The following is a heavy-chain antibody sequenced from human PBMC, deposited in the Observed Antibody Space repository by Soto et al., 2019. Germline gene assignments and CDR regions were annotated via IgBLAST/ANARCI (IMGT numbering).Heavy chain of an antibody. CDR1: AYTFTSYY. V-gene: IGHV1-46*01. CDR3: AREAGYSYGTAGDY. D-gene: IGHD5-18*01. CDR2: INPSGGSK. Sequence: SVKVSCKSSAYTFTSYYMHLVRQAPGQGLEWMGIINPSGGSKSYAQKFQGRVTMTRDTSTRTVYMELSSLRSEDTAVYYCAREAGYSYGTAGDYWGQGTLVTVSS. J-gene: IGHJ4*02.